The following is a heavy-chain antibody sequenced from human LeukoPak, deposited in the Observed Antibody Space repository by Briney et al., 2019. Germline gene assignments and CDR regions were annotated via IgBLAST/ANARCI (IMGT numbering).Heavy chain of an antibody. J-gene: IGHJ3*02. V-gene: IGHV3-23*01. D-gene: IGHD1-26*01. Sequence: GGSLRLSCAASGFTFSSYWMHWVRQAPGKGLEWVSAISGSGGSTYYADSVKGRFTISRDNSKNTLYLQMNSLRAEDTAVYYCAKDLSAYSGSYPNAFDIWGQGTMVTVSS. CDR3: AKDLSAYSGSYPNAFDI. CDR2: ISGSGGST. CDR1: GFTFSSYW.